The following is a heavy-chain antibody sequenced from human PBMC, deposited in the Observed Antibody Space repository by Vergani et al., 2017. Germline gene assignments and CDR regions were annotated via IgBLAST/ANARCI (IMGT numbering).Heavy chain of an antibody. V-gene: IGHV1-69*02. CDR3: ASDRITIFGVVIKDDY. CDR2: IIPILGIA. Sequence: QVQLVQSGAEVKKPGSSVKVSCKASGGTFSSYTISWVRQAPGQGLEWMGRIIPILGIANYAQKCQGRVTIPADKSTSTAYMELSSLRSEDTAVYYCASDRITIFGVVIKDDYWGQGTLVTVSS. D-gene: IGHD3-3*01. J-gene: IGHJ4*02. CDR1: GGTFSSYT.